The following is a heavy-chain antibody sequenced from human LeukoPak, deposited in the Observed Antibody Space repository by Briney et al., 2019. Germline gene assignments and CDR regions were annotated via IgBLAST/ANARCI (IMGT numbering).Heavy chain of an antibody. D-gene: IGHD3-16*01. Sequence: GGSLRLSCAASGFTVSSNYMSWVRQAPGKGLEWVSVIYSGGSTYYADSVKGRFTISRDNSKNTLYLQMNSLRAEDTAVYYCAKVVRLGDRYYYYYMDVWGKGTTVIVSS. CDR3: AKVVRLGDRYYYYYMDV. J-gene: IGHJ6*03. V-gene: IGHV3-53*01. CDR1: GFTVSSNY. CDR2: IYSGGST.